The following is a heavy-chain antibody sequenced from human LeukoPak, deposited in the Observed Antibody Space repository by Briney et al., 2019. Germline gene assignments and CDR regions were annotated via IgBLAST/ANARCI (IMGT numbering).Heavy chain of an antibody. D-gene: IGHD5-18*01. V-gene: IGHV3-21*01. CDR3: ARDRIQLPLDAFDI. CDR1: GFTFSSYS. CDR2: ISSSSSYI. Sequence: GGSLRLSCAASGFTFSSYSMNWVRQAPGKGLEWVSSISSSSSYIYYADSVKGRFTTSRDNAKNSLYLQMNSLRAEDTAVYYCARDRIQLPLDAFDIWGQGTMVTVSS. J-gene: IGHJ3*02.